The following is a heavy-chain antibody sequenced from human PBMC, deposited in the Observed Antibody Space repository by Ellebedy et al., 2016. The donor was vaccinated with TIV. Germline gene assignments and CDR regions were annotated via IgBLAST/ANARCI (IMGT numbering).Heavy chain of an antibody. J-gene: IGHJ4*02. V-gene: IGHV1-69*13. CDR3: TLGVGDGYFEH. D-gene: IGHD4-17*01. CDR1: GGTFSTFA. Sequence: AASVKVSCKASGGTFSTFAISWVRQAPGQGLEWIGGLVAMFNAGNYAHRFQGRVTITADESTATAYMELSRLTSEDTAVYYCTLGVGDGYFEHWGQGTLVTVSS. CDR2: LVAMFNAG.